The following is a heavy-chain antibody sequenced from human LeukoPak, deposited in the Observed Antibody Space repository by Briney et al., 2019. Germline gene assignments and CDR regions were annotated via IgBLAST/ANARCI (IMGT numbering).Heavy chain of an antibody. CDR1: GFTFSSYS. V-gene: IGHV3-48*01. J-gene: IGHJ2*01. CDR3: ARVPVEGTIFGVAAPSRHWYFDL. CDR2: ISSSSSTI. D-gene: IGHD3-3*01. Sequence: GGSLRPSCAASGFTFSSYSMNWVRQAPGKGLEWVSYISSSSSTIYYADSVKGRFTISRDNAKNSLYLQMNSLRAEDTAVYYCARVPVEGTIFGVAAPSRHWYFDLWGRGTLVTVSS.